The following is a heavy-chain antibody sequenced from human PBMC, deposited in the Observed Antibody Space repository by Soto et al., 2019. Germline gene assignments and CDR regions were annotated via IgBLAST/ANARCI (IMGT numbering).Heavy chain of an antibody. CDR1: GYSFTSYW. J-gene: IGHJ6*02. Sequence: AWESPKILRKGPGYSFTSYWLELVRPISRKGPEWMGTINPGDTDTRYSPSFQGQVTISADKSISTAYLQWSSLKASDTAMYYCARATDKYDSSGYYYYYGMDVWGQGTTVTVSS. CDR2: INPGDTDT. CDR3: ARATDKYDSSGYYYYYGMDV. V-gene: IGHV5-51*01. D-gene: IGHD3-22*01.